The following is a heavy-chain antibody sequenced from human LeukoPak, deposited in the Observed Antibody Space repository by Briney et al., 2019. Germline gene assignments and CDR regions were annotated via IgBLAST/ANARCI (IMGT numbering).Heavy chain of an antibody. D-gene: IGHD6-19*01. V-gene: IGHV3-30*02. CDR2: IRYDGSNK. CDR3: AKDRGSSGWRRARRHEYYFDY. CDR1: GFTFSSYG. J-gene: IGHJ4*02. Sequence: TGGSLRLSCAASGFTFSSYGMHWVRQAPGKGLEWGAFIRYDGSNKYYADSVKGRFTISRDNSKNTLYLQMNSLRAEDTAVYYCAKDRGSSGWRRARRHEYYFDYWGQGTLVTVSS.